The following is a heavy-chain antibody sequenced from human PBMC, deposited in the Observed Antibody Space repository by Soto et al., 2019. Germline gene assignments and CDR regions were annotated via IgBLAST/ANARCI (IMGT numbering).Heavy chain of an antibody. D-gene: IGHD3-10*01. V-gene: IGHV3-74*01. Sequence: EVQLEESGGDLVQPGGSLRLSCAASGFTFSTYWMHWVRQAPGKGLVWVSRINSDGGTTTYAESVKGRFTISRDNARNTVYLQMNRLRPEDTALYYCVRVGTGSWSWRDPWGQGTLVTVSS. J-gene: IGHJ5*02. CDR2: INSDGGTT. CDR3: VRVGTGSWSWRDP. CDR1: GFTFSTYW.